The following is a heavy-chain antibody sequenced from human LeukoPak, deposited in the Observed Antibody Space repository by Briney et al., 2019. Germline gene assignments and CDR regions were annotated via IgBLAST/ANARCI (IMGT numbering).Heavy chain of an antibody. CDR3: TRDRSASGSQNY. D-gene: IGHD1-26*01. CDR1: GYTFTSYG. J-gene: IGHJ4*02. V-gene: IGHV1-18*01. Sequence: AASVKVSCKTSGYTFTSYGIGWVRQAPGQGLEWMAWISGYNGNTNYAQKLQGRVTVTTDTSTSTAYMKLRSLRSDDTAVYYCTRDRSASGSQNYWGQGTLVTVSS. CDR2: ISGYNGNT.